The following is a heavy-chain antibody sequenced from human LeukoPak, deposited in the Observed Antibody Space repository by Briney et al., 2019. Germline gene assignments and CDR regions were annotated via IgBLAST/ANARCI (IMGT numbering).Heavy chain of an antibody. Sequence: SQTLSLTCTVSGGSISSGGYYWSWIRQHPGKGLEWIGYIYYSGSTYYNPSLKSRVTISVDTSKNQFSLKLSSVTAADTAVYYCARDPDDYGDYGWYFDLWGRGTLVTVSS. J-gene: IGHJ2*01. D-gene: IGHD4-17*01. CDR3: ARDPDDYGDYGWYFDL. CDR1: GGSISSGGYY. V-gene: IGHV4-31*03. CDR2: IYYSGST.